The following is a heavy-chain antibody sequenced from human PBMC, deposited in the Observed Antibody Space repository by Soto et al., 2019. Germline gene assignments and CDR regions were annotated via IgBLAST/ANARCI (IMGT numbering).Heavy chain of an antibody. V-gene: IGHV4-59*08. CDR2: IHYSGSP. CDR1: GGSITGYY. Sequence: SETLSLTCSFSGGSITGYYWSWIRQLPGKGLEWIGYIHYSGSPNYNPSLKSRVAISVDRSKNQFSLKLTSVTAADTAVYYCARLGGFYQAFDSWGQGTLVTVSS. CDR3: ARLGGFYQAFDS. D-gene: IGHD3-22*01. J-gene: IGHJ4*02.